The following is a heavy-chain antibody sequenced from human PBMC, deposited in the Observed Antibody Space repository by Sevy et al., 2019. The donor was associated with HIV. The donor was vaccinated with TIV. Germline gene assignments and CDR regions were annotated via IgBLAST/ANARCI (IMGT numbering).Heavy chain of an antibody. V-gene: IGHV3-49*03. CDR3: TRATAGIDWFDP. Sequence: GGSLRLSCTASGFTFGDYAMSWFREAPGKGLEWVGLIRSKAYGGTTENAASVKGGFTISRDDSKSIAYLQMNSLRTEDTAVYYCTRATAGIDWFDPWGQGTMVTVSS. CDR2: IRSKAYGGTT. CDR1: GFTFGDYA. J-gene: IGHJ5*02. D-gene: IGHD6-13*01.